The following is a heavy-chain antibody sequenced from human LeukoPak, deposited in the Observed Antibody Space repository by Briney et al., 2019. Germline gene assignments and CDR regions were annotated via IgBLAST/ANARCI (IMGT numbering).Heavy chain of an antibody. J-gene: IGHJ4*02. CDR2: ISYDGSNK. D-gene: IGHD3-22*01. CDR1: GFTFSNYG. CDR3: ASPLYYDTRGFYYQVFD. V-gene: IGHV3-30*03. Sequence: PGRSLRLSCAASGFTFSNYGMHWVRQAPGKGLEWVAIISYDGSNKYYADSVKGRFTISRDNSKNTLYLQMNSLRAEDTAVYYCASPLYYDTRGFYYQVFDWGQGTLVTVSS.